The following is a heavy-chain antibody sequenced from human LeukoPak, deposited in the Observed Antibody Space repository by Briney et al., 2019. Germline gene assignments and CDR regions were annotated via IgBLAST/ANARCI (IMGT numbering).Heavy chain of an antibody. Sequence: ASVKVSCKASGGTFSSYAISWVRQAPGQGLEWMGGIIPIFGTANYAQKFQGRVTITADESTSTAYMELSSPRSEDTAVYYCASSIAAAGTVGSFDYWGQGTLVTVSS. D-gene: IGHD6-13*01. V-gene: IGHV1-69*13. CDR2: IIPIFGTA. CDR3: ASSIAAAGTVGSFDY. J-gene: IGHJ4*02. CDR1: GGTFSSYA.